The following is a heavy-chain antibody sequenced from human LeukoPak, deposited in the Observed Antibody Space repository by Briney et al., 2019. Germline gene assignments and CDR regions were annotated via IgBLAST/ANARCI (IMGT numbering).Heavy chain of an antibody. Sequence: ASVKVSCKASGYTFTGYYMHWVRQAPGQGLEWMGWINPNSGGTNYAQKFQGRVTMTRDTSISTAYMELSRLRSDDTAVYYCARDRGITIFGVVTDIDYWGQGTLVTVSS. CDR1: GYTFTGYY. D-gene: IGHD3-3*01. CDR3: ARDRGITIFGVVTDIDY. V-gene: IGHV1-2*02. CDR2: INPNSGGT. J-gene: IGHJ4*02.